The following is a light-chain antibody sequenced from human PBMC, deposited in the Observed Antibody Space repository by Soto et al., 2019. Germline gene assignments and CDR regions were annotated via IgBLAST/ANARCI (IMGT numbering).Light chain of an antibody. V-gene: IGLV1-40*01. Sequence: QSVLTQPPSLSGAPGQRVTISCTGSSFNIGAGYDVHWYQQLPGTAPKLLIYGNSNRPAGVPDRFSGSKSGTSASLAITGVQAWEEAYYFLQSYDNSLSGSRVFGTGTKLTVL. CDR3: QSYDNSLSGSRV. CDR1: SFNIGAGYD. CDR2: GNS. J-gene: IGLJ1*01.